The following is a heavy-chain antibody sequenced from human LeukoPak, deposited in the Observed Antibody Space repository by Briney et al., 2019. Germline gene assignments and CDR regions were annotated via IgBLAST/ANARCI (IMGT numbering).Heavy chain of an antibody. D-gene: IGHD2-2*01. CDR2: ISTNNGNT. CDR1: GYTFISYG. J-gene: IGHJ3*02. Sequence: ASVKVSCKASGYTFISYGISWVRPAPGQGLEWMGWISTNNGNTNYAQKFQGRVTMTTDTSTTTAYMELRSLRADDTAVYYCARDGNQLLDRDGFDSWGQGTMVTVSS. CDR3: ARDGNQLLDRDGFDS. V-gene: IGHV1-18*01.